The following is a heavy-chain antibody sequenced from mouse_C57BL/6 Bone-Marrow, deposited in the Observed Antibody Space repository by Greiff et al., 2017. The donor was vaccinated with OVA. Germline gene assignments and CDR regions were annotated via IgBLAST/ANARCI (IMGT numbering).Heavy chain of an antibody. J-gene: IGHJ3*01. CDR3: ARGDSNYGGFAY. V-gene: IGHV1-59*01. CDR1: GYTFTSYW. D-gene: IGHD2-5*01. CDR2: IDPSDSYT. Sequence: QVQLQQPGAELVRPGTSVKLSCKASGYTFTSYWMHWVKQRPGQGLEWIGVIDPSDSYTNYNQKFKGKATLTVDTSSSTAYMQLSSLTSEDSAVYDCARGDSNYGGFAYWGQGTLVTVSA.